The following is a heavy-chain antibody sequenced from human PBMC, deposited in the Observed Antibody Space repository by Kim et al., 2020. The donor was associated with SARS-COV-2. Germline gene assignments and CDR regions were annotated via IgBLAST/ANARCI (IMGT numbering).Heavy chain of an antibody. Sequence: GGSLRLSCAASGFTFSNAWMSWVRQAPGKGLEWVGRIKSKTDGGTTDYAAPVKGRFTISRDDSKNTLYLQMNSLKTEDTAVYYCTLTWNIAPIDYWGQGTLVTVSS. V-gene: IGHV3-15*01. J-gene: IGHJ4*02. CDR2: IKSKTDGGTT. CDR3: TLTWNIAPIDY. D-gene: IGHD5-12*01. CDR1: GFTFSNAW.